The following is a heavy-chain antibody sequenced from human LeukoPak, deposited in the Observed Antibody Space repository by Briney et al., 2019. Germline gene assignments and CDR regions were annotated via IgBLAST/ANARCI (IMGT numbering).Heavy chain of an antibody. V-gene: IGHV3-7*01. Sequence: PGGSLRLSCAASGFAFSSYWMSWFRQAPGKGLEWVANIKQDGSEKFYADSVKGRFTVSRDNAENSLFLQVNSLRAEDTALYYCARVVTAWSMDVWGKGTTVTVSS. CDR3: ARVVTAWSMDV. D-gene: IGHD2-21*02. J-gene: IGHJ6*03. CDR2: IKQDGSEK. CDR1: GFAFSSYW.